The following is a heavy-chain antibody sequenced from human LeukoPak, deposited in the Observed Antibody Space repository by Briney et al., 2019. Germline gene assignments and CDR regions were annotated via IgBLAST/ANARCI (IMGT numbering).Heavy chain of an antibody. Sequence: ASVKVSCKASGYTFTSYDINWVRQATGQGLEWMGWMNPNSGNTGYAQKFQGRVTMTRNTSISTAYMELSSLRSEDTAVYYCARSHIVVVPAAPWTYGMDVWGEGTTVTVSS. CDR2: MNPNSGNT. CDR3: ARSHIVVVPAAPWTYGMDV. V-gene: IGHV1-8*01. J-gene: IGHJ6*04. CDR1: GYTFTSYD. D-gene: IGHD2-2*01.